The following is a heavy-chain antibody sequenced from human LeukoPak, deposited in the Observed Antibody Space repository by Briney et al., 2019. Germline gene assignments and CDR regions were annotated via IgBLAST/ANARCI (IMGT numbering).Heavy chain of an antibody. CDR1: GFTFSSYA. Sequence: PGGSLRLSCAASGFTFSSYAMNWVRQAPGKGLEWTGEINHSGSTNYNPSLKSRVTISVDTSKNQFSLKLSSVTAADTAVYYCARGGLLRWSLRVTDGMDVWGQGTTVTVSS. CDR3: ARGGLLRWSLRVTDGMDV. J-gene: IGHJ6*02. D-gene: IGHD4-23*01. CDR2: INHSGST. V-gene: IGHV4-34*01.